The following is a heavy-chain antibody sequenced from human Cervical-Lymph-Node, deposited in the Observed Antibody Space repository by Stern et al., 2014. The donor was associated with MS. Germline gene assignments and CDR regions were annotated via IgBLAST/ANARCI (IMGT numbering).Heavy chain of an antibody. J-gene: IGHJ4*02. CDR2: VSTDTGNP. Sequence: QVQLVQSGSELKKPGASVKVSCKASGYTFTTYPMNWVRQAPGQGLEWMGCVSTDTGNPTYAQCFTGRLVFSLDTSVTTDSLQISSLKADDTAVYYCARLAYTSAYYGERLHLFDYWGQGTLVAVSS. CDR1: GYTFTTYP. V-gene: IGHV7-4-1*02. D-gene: IGHD6-19*01. CDR3: ARLAYTSAYYGERLHLFDY.